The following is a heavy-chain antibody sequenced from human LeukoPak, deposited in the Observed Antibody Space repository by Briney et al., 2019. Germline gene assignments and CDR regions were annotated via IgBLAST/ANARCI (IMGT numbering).Heavy chain of an antibody. Sequence: PSETLSLTCTVSGGSISSYYWSWIRQPPGKGLEWIGYIYYSGSTNYNPSLKSRVTISVDTSKNQFSLKLSSVTAADTAVYYCARGLIVVGPGAFDIWGQGTMVTVSS. D-gene: IGHD3-22*01. J-gene: IGHJ3*02. CDR3: ARGLIVVGPGAFDI. V-gene: IGHV4-59*01. CDR1: GGSISSYY. CDR2: IYYSGST.